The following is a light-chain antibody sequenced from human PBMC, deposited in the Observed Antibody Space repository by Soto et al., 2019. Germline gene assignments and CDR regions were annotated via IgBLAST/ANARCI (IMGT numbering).Light chain of an antibody. CDR2: EVT. J-gene: IGLJ2*01. Sequence: QSALTQPASVSGSPGQSITISCTGTSSDVGSYNLVSWYQQHPGKAPRLMIYEVTKRPSGVSDHFSGSKSDNTASLTISGLQAEDEADYYCCSYAGSSTFIFGGGTKLTVL. CDR1: SSDVGSYNL. CDR3: CSYAGSSTFI. V-gene: IGLV2-23*02.